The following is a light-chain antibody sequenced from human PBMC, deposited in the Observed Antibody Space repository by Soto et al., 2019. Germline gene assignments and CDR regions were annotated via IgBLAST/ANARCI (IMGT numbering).Light chain of an antibody. CDR3: QQYTDYWK. CDR1: QSITTW. J-gene: IGKJ1*01. CDR2: DAP. Sequence: DIQMTQSPSTLSASVGDRVVITCRASQSITTWLAWYQQKPAKAPKLLIYDAPSLESGVPSRFSGSGSGTEFTLNISSLQTDDFATYYGQQYTDYWKFGRGTKVDIK. V-gene: IGKV1-5*01.